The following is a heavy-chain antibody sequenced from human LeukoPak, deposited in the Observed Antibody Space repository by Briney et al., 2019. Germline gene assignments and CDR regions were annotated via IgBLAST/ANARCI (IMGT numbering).Heavy chain of an antibody. CDR3: AREVGGYPRRLDP. V-gene: IGHV4-59*01. CDR1: GGSINNYY. J-gene: IGHJ5*02. D-gene: IGHD5-12*01. Sequence: KASETLSLTCTVSGGSINNYYWTWIRQPPGKRLEWIGYIYYSGTTSYNPSLESRVTISLDTSKNQFSLKLSSVTAADTAVYYCAREVGGYPRRLDPWGQGTLVTVSS. CDR2: IYYSGTT.